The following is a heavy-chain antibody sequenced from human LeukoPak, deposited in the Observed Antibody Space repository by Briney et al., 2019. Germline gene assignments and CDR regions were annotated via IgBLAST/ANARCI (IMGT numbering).Heavy chain of an antibody. CDR1: GGFLNSGGYY. D-gene: IGHD3-16*01. J-gene: IGHJ5*02. Sequence: SETLSLTCTVSGGFLNSGGYYWTWIRQLPGKGLDWIGSIYYSGTTSYNSSLKIRVTMSVDTSKTQFSLNLISMTAADTAVYYCASGWGWFEPWGQGTLVTVSS. CDR3: ASGWGWFEP. CDR2: IYYSGTT. V-gene: IGHV4-31*03.